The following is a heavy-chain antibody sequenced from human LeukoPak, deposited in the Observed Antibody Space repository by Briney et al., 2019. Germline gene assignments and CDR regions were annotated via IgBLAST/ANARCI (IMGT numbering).Heavy chain of an antibody. Sequence: SETLSLTCTVSGYSISSGYYWGWIRQPPGKGLEWIGSIYYSGSTYYNPSLKSRVTISVDTSKNQFSLKLSSVTAADTAVYYCARQQTYYYDSSGYPDAFDIWGQGTMVTVSS. V-gene: IGHV4-38-2*02. J-gene: IGHJ3*02. CDR3: ARQQTYYYDSSGYPDAFDI. D-gene: IGHD3-22*01. CDR1: GYSISSGYY. CDR2: IYYSGST.